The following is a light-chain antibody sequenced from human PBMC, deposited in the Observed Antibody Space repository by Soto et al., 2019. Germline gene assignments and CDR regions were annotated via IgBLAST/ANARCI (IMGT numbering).Light chain of an antibody. V-gene: IGKV3-20*01. CDR1: QSVRSNF. CDR3: QRYDSFRT. Sequence: EIVLTQSPGTLSLSPGERATLSRRASQSVRSNFLAWYQQKPGQAPRLLIYGASNRATGIPDRFSGSGSGTDFTLTITRLEPEDFAIYYCQRYDSFRTFGQGTKVEI. CDR2: GAS. J-gene: IGKJ1*01.